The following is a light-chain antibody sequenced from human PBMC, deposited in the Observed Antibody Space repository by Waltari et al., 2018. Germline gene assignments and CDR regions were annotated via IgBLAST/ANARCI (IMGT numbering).Light chain of an antibody. Sequence: DIQLTHSPSFLSASVGDRVTITCRASRGSGHSFAWYQKNPGKAPKLLIYAASTLQTGVPSRFSGSGYGTEFTLAISSLQPEDFATYYCQQLIDYPLTFGGGTKVEIK. V-gene: IGKV1-9*01. CDR1: RGSGHS. CDR2: AAS. J-gene: IGKJ4*01. CDR3: QQLIDYPLT.